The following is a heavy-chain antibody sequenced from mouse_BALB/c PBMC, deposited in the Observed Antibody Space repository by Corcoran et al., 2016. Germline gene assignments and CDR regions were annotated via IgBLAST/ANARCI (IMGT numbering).Heavy chain of an antibody. CDR3: ARNYRYDSFAY. CDR1: GYTFTNYG. CDR2: INTYTGEP. J-gene: IGHJ3*01. Sequence: QIQLVQSGPELKKPGETVKISCKASGYTFTNYGMNWVKQAPGKGLKRMGWINTYTGEPTYADDFKGRFAFSLETSASTAYLQINNLKNEDTATYFCARNYRYDSFAYWGQGTLVTVSA. D-gene: IGHD2-14*01. V-gene: IGHV9-3-1*01.